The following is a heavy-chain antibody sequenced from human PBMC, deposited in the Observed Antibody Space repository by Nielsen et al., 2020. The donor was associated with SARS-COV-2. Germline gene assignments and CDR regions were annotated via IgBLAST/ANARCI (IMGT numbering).Heavy chain of an antibody. CDR3: ARGFGRIFGVDIISGAFDI. Sequence: SETLSLTCAVSGGSISSSNWWSWVRQPPGKGLEWIGEIYHSGSTNYNPSLKSRVTISVDKSKNQFSLKLSSVTAADTAVYYCARGFGRIFGVDIISGAFDIWGQGTMVTVSS. CDR2: IYHSGST. V-gene: IGHV4-4*02. CDR1: GGSISSSNW. D-gene: IGHD3-3*01. J-gene: IGHJ3*02.